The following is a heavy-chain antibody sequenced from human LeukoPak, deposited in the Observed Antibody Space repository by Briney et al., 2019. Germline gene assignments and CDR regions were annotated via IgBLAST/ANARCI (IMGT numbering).Heavy chain of an antibody. D-gene: IGHD6-25*01. Sequence: PSQTLSLTCTVSGGSMSRGGDYWTWIRQPPGQGLEWIGYIDYSGSTNYNPSLKSRVTISVDTSKNQFSLKLSPVTAADTAVYHCARARRSSGRPDAFDIWGQGTMVTVSS. J-gene: IGHJ3*02. V-gene: IGHV4-61*08. CDR2: IDYSGST. CDR1: GGSMSRGGDY. CDR3: ARARRSSGRPDAFDI.